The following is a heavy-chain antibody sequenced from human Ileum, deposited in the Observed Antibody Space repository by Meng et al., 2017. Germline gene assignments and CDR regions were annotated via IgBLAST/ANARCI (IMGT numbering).Heavy chain of an antibody. Sequence: QVQLQESGPGLVKPSETLSLTCRVSGGFISNYYWSWIRQPPGKGLEWIGYNDYYGSTNYNPSLKSRVTISVDTSKNQFSLKLSSVTAADTAVYYCARAPKYCTNAVCSRPLDSWGQGTLVTVSS. V-gene: IGHV4-59*08. CDR2: NDYYGST. CDR1: GGFISNYY. J-gene: IGHJ4*02. CDR3: ARAPKYCTNAVCSRPLDS. D-gene: IGHD2-8*01.